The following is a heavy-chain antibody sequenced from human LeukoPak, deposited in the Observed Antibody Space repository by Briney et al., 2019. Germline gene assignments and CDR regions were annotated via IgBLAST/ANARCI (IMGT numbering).Heavy chain of an antibody. CDR1: GFTFSSYA. D-gene: IGHD6-13*01. J-gene: IGHJ4*02. V-gene: IGHV3-30*18. CDR2: ISKDGGSNK. Sequence: GGSLRLSCAASGFTFSSYAMSWVRQAPGKGLEWVSVISKDGGSNKYHADSVKVRFTISRDNSKNTLYLQMNSLKPEDTAVYFCAKDSASLSSHFASYFDSWGQGTLVTVSS. CDR3: AKDSASLSSHFASYFDS.